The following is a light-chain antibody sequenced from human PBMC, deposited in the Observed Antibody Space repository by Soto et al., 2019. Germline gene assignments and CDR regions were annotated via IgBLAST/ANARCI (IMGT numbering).Light chain of an antibody. CDR2: EAS. CDR3: QQSDTTPCT. Sequence: DIQMTQSPSSLSASVGDRVTITCRASQSISSYLNWYQQKPGKAPKLLIYEASSLQSGVPSRFSGSGSGTDFTLTISSLQPEDFATYYCQQSDTTPCTFGQGTRVEIK. J-gene: IGKJ1*01. V-gene: IGKV1-39*01. CDR1: QSISSY.